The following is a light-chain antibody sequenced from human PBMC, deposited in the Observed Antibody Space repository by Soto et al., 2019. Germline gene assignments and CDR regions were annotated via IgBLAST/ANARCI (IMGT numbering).Light chain of an antibody. CDR1: SSTFATNY. CDR2: GNS. V-gene: IGLV1-40*01. J-gene: IGLJ1*01. CDR3: QSYDNSLSVYV. Sequence: QSALTQPPSASGTPGQRVSISCSGDSSTFATNYVHWYQQLPGTAPKLLIYGNSNRPSGVPDRFSGSKSGTSASLAITGLQAEDEADYYCQSYDNSLSVYVFGTGTKVTVL.